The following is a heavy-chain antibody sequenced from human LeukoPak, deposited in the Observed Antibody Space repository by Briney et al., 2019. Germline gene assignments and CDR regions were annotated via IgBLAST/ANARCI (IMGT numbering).Heavy chain of an antibody. V-gene: IGHV4-34*01. J-gene: IGHJ6*03. CDR1: GGSFSGYY. CDR2: INHSGST. CDR3: ARGVTMVRGVTPYMDV. D-gene: IGHD3-10*01. Sequence: SETLSLTCAVYGGSFSGYYWSWIRQPPGKGLEWIGEINHSGSTNYNPSLKSRVTISVDTSKNQFSLKLSSVTAADTAVYYCARGVTMVRGVTPYMDVWGKGTTVTVSS.